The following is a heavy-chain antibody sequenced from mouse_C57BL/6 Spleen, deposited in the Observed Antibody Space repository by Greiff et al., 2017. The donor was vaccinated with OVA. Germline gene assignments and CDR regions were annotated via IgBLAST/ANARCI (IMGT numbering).Heavy chain of an antibody. V-gene: IGHV1-69*01. D-gene: IGHD2-5*01. CDR3: ARSKSNYEFAY. Sequence: QVQLKQPGAELVMPGASVKLSCKASGYTFTSYWMHWVKQRPGQGLEWIGEIDPSDSYTNYNQKFKGKSTLTVDKSSSTAYMQLSSLTSEDSAVYYCARSKSNYEFAYWGQGTLVTVSA. CDR1: GYTFTSYW. J-gene: IGHJ3*01. CDR2: IDPSDSYT.